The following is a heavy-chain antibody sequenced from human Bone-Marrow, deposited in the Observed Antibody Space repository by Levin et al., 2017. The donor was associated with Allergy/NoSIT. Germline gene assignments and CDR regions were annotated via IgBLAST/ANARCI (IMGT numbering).Heavy chain of an antibody. J-gene: IGHJ4*01. CDR1: GFTFENHG. D-gene: IGHD1-1*01. V-gene: IGHV3-30*03. CDR3: ERTAGNQSHDLDC. CDR2: LSYDGTTE. Sequence: GGSLRLSCVGSGFTFENHGIHWVRQAPGKGLKWVSVLSYDGTTEYYADSVKGRLTMSRDNSKNTVYLQIERLRLDDTAVYYCERTAGNQSHDLDCWGQGTLVTVSS.